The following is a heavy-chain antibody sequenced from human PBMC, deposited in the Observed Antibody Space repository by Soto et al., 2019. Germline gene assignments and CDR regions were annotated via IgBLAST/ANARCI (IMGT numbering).Heavy chain of an antibody. V-gene: IGHV1-18*01. D-gene: IGHD5-12*01. CDR2: ISAYNGNT. J-gene: IGHJ6*02. Sequence: GASVKVSCKASGYTFTSYGISWVRQAPGQGLEWMGWISAYNGNTNYAQKLQGRVTMTTDTSTSTAYMELRSLRSDDTAVYYCARRRTNYSGYDYYYYYGMDVWGQGPTVTVSS. CDR1: GYTFTSYG. CDR3: ARRRTNYSGYDYYYYYGMDV.